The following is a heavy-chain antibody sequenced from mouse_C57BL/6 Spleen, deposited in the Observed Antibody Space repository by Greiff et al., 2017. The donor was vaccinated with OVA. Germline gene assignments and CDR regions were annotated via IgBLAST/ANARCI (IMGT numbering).Heavy chain of an antibody. Sequence: QVQLQQPGAELVKPGASVKMSCKASGYTFTSYWITWVKQRPGQGLEWIGDIYPGSGSTNYNEKFKSKATLTVDTSSSTAYMQLSSLTSEDSAVYYCASIYYGRDYAMDYWGQGTSVTVSS. CDR2: IYPGSGST. J-gene: IGHJ4*01. CDR3: ASIYYGRDYAMDY. V-gene: IGHV1-55*01. D-gene: IGHD2-1*01. CDR1: GYTFTSYW.